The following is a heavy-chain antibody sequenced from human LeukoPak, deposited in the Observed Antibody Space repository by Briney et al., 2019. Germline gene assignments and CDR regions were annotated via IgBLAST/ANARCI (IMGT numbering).Heavy chain of an antibody. J-gene: IGHJ6*02. D-gene: IGHD3-3*01. Sequence: GRSLRLSCAASGLIFCGYAMHWVRQVPGEGLEWVAIISYDGRNTYYADSAKGRFTISRDNSKNTLDLQMNSLRSEDTGVYYCASGYDFWSGYPPSQYGMDVWGQGTTVTVSS. V-gene: IGHV3-30*04. CDR2: ISYDGRNT. CDR1: GLIFCGYA. CDR3: ASGYDFWSGYPPSQYGMDV.